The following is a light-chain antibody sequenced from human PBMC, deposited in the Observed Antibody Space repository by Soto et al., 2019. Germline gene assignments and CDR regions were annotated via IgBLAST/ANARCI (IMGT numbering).Light chain of an antibody. CDR3: LQDYTYPWT. Sequence: IQMTQSPSTLSVSVGDRVTITCRASQGISNELGWYQQRPGKAPKVLIYGSSNLQSGVPSRFSGSVSGTDFTLTISSLQPEDFATYYCLQDYTYPWTFGQGTKVDI. CDR2: GSS. CDR1: QGISNE. J-gene: IGKJ1*01. V-gene: IGKV1-6*01.